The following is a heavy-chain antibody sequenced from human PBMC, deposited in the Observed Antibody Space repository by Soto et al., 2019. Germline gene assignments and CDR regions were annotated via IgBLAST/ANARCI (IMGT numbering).Heavy chain of an antibody. CDR1: GGSISSPSYN. CDR3: TTLASTHFDS. D-gene: IGHD3-9*01. J-gene: IGHJ4*02. CDR2: FFFGGRT. Sequence: VQLQESGPGLLKPSETLSLTCTVSGGSISSPSYNWGWVRQPPGKGPEWIGSFFFGGRTHYNPSLKGRXXXXXXXXXXXXXXXXXSVTAADTAVYYCTTLASTHFDSWGRGALVTVSS. V-gene: IGHV4-39*01.